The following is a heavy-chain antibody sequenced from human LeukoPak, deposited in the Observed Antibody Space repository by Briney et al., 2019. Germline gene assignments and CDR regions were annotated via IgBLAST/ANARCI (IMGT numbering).Heavy chain of an antibody. Sequence: ASVKVSCKASGYTFTSYDINWVRQATGQGVERMGWMNPNSGNTGYAQKFQGRVTMTRNTSISTAYMELSSLRSEDTAVYYCARSIHDYCDYVCWGQGTLVTVSS. CDR2: MNPNSGNT. CDR3: ARSIHDYCDYVC. CDR1: GYTFTSYD. J-gene: IGHJ4*02. V-gene: IGHV1-8*01. D-gene: IGHD4-17*01.